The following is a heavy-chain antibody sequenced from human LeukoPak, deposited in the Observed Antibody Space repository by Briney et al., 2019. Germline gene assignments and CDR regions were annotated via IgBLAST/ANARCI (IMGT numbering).Heavy chain of an antibody. CDR1: GFTVSSNY. Sequence: GGSLRLSCAASGFTVSSNYMSWVRQAPGKGLEWVSYISSSGSTIYYADSVKGRFTISRDNAKNSLYLQMNSLRAEDTAVYYCARVDNAHYYYYYMDVWGKGTTVTVSS. V-gene: IGHV3-11*04. J-gene: IGHJ6*03. CDR3: ARVDNAHYYYYYMDV. CDR2: ISSSGSTI. D-gene: IGHD1-1*01.